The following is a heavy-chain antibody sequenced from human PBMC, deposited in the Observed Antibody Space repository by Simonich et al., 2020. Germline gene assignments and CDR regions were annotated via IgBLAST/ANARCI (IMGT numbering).Heavy chain of an antibody. D-gene: IGHD1-1*01. J-gene: IGHJ3*02. V-gene: IGHV5-51*01. CDR2: TYPGDSDT. CDR1: GYSFTRSW. Sequence: EVQLVQSGAEVKKPGESLKISCQGSGYSFTRSWIGWGRQMPGTGLEWMGITYPGDSDTSYSPSCQGQVTISADKSISTAYLQWSSLKASDTAMYYCARQLNDFDIWGQGTMVTVSS. CDR3: ARQLNDFDI.